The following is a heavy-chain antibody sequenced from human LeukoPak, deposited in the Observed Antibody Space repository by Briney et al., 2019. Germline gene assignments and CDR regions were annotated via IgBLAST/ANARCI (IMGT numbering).Heavy chain of an antibody. CDR2: INNDGSTT. J-gene: IGHJ4*02. CDR3: ATVDCSGGACYPGY. Sequence: GGSLRLSCAASGFTISSYWMHWVRQAPGKGLVWVSRINNDGSTTTYADSVKGQFTISRDNAKNTLYLQMNSLRAEDTAVYYCATVDCSGGACYPGYWGQGTLVTVSS. CDR1: GFTISSYW. V-gene: IGHV3-74*01. D-gene: IGHD2-15*01.